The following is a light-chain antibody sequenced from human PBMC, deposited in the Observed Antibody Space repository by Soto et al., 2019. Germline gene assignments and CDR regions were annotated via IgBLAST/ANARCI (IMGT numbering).Light chain of an antibody. CDR2: GAS. J-gene: IGKJ5*01. V-gene: IGKV3-15*01. CDR1: ESVNHN. CDR3: HQYNNWPPNT. Sequence: DRVMTQSPATLSASPGESTTLSCRASESVNHNLAWYQQKPGQPPRLLIYGASSRAPGVPARFSGSGTGTEFTLTIRSLQSEDFAVYYCHQYNNWPPNTFGQGTRLEIK.